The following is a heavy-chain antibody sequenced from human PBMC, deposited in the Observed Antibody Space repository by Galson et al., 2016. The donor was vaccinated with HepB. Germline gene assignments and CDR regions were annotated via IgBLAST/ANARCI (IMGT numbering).Heavy chain of an antibody. D-gene: IGHD4-17*01. CDR2: ISNDGRHG. CDR1: GFIFRHYA. Sequence: SLRLSCAASGFIFRHYATHWVRQAPGKGLEWVASISNDGRHGYYAGFVKGRFTISRDNSKNTLYLQMNSLTSDDTAIFYCARGPAVTTQVDHWGQGTQVTVSS. V-gene: IGHV3-30*03. CDR3: ARGPAVTTQVDH. J-gene: IGHJ4*02.